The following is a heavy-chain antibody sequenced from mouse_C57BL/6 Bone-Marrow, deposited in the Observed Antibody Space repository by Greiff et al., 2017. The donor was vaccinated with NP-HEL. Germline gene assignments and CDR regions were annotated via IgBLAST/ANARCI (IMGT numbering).Heavy chain of an antibody. D-gene: IGHD1-1*01. Sequence: QVQLQQSGAELVRPGASVTLSCKASGYTFTDYEMHWVKQTPVHGLEWIGAIDPETGGTAYNQKFKGKAILTADKSSSTAYMELRSLTSEDSAVYYCTREGVYGMDYWGQGTSVTVSS. V-gene: IGHV1-15*01. CDR2: IDPETGGT. CDR3: TREGVYGMDY. J-gene: IGHJ4*01. CDR1: GYTFTDYE.